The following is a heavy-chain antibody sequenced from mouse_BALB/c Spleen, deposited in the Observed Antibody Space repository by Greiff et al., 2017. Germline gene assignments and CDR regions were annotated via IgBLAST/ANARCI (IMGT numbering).Heavy chain of an antibody. J-gene: IGHJ2*01. Sequence: DVKLQESGGDLVKPGGSLKLSCAASGFTFSSYGMSWVRQTPDKRLEWVATISSGGSYTYYPDSVKGRFTISRDNAKNTLYLQMSSLKSEDTAMYYCARHASSGFFFDYWGQGTTLTVSS. CDR3: ARHASSGFFFDY. CDR2: ISSGGSYT. D-gene: IGHD3-1*01. V-gene: IGHV5-6*02. CDR1: GFTFSSYG.